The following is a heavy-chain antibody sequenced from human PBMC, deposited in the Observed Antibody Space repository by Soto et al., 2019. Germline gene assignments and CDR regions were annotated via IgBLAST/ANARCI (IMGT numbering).Heavy chain of an antibody. V-gene: IGHV2-70*01. CDR1: GFSLSTSGVC. CDR3: ARISGSNYPFDY. Sequence: GPTLVNPTQTLTLTCTFSGFSLSTSGVCVSWIRQPPGKALEWLALIDWDDDKYYSTSLKTRLTISKDTSKNQVVLTMTNMDPVDTATYYCARISGSNYPFDYWGQGTLVTVSS. J-gene: IGHJ4*02. D-gene: IGHD1-26*01. CDR2: IDWDDDK.